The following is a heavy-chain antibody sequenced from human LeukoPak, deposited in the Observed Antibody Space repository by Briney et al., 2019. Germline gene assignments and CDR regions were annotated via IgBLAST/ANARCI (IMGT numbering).Heavy chain of an antibody. V-gene: IGHV3-23*01. Sequence: GGSLRLSCAASGFPFTDFSMDWVRQGPGKGLEWVSTISGSGGSTYYADSVKGRFTISRDNSKNTLFLQMNSLRADDTAVYFCAKDQKSIAATGYDYWGQGTLVTVSS. J-gene: IGHJ4*02. CDR2: ISGSGGST. CDR3: AKDQKSIAATGYDY. CDR1: GFPFTDFS. D-gene: IGHD6-13*01.